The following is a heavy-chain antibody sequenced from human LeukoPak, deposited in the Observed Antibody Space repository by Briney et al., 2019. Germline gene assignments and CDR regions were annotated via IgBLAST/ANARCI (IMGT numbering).Heavy chain of an antibody. CDR1: GGSFSGYY. V-gene: IGHV4-34*01. D-gene: IGHD5-12*01. J-gene: IGHJ4*02. Sequence: SETLSLTCAVYGGSFSGYYWSWLRQPPGKGLEWIGEINHSGSTNYNPSLKSRVTISVDTSKNQFSLKLSSVTAADTAVYYCAAKLSGYDYFDYWGQGTLVTVSS. CDR2: INHSGST. CDR3: AAKLSGYDYFDY.